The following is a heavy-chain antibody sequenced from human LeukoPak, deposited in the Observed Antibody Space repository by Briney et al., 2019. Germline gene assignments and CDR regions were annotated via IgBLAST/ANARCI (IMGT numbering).Heavy chain of an antibody. V-gene: IGHV3-74*01. D-gene: IGHD6-13*01. J-gene: IGHJ4*02. CDR1: GFTFSSYW. CDR2: INTDGSST. CDR3: ARRTAAGKYYFDS. Sequence: SGGSLRLSFAASGFTFSSYWMHWVRQAPGKGLVWVSVINTDGSSTNYADSVKGRFTISRDNAKNTLYLQMNSLRAEDTAVYYCARRTAAGKYYFDSWGQGTLVTVSS.